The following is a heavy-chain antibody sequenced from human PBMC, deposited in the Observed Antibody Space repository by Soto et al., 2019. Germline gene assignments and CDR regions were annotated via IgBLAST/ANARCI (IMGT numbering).Heavy chain of an antibody. J-gene: IGHJ4*02. D-gene: IGHD5-12*01. CDR3: ARAVGIVAEFDY. CDR2: IYYSGST. CDR1: GGSISSYY. V-gene: IGHV4-59*01. Sequence: NPSETLSLTCTVSGGSISSYYWSWIRQPPGKGLEWIGYIYYSGSTNYNPSLKSRVTISVDTSKNQFSLKLSSVTAADTAVYYCARAVGIVAEFDYWGQGTLVTVSS.